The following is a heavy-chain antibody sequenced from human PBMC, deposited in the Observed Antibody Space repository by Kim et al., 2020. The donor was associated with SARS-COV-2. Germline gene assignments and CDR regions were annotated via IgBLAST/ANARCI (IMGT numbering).Heavy chain of an antibody. CDR3: ARDYDILTGYYRDYYYGMDV. Sequence: RFTISRDNAKNSLYRQMNSLRAEDTAVYYCARDYDILTGYYRDYYYGMDVWGQGTTVTVSS. D-gene: IGHD3-9*01. V-gene: IGHV3-11*06. J-gene: IGHJ6*02.